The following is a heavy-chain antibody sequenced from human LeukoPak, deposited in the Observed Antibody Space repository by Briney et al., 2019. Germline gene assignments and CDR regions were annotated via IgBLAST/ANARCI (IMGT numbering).Heavy chain of an antibody. V-gene: IGHV3-48*01. CDR3: ARDKGPRWLQLLDAFDI. J-gene: IGHJ3*02. CDR2: ISSSSSTI. CDR1: GFTFSSYS. Sequence: PGRSLRLSCAASGFTFSSYSMNWVRQAPGKGLEWVSYISSSSSTIYYADSVKGRFTISRDNAKNSLYLQMNSLRAEDTAVYYCARDKGPRWLQLLDAFDIWGQGTMVTVSS. D-gene: IGHD5-24*01.